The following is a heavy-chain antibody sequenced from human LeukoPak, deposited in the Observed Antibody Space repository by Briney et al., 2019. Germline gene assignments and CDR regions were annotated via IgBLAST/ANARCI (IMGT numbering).Heavy chain of an antibody. D-gene: IGHD3-10*02. CDR2: ISSLSGTI. CDR1: GFTFSSYS. J-gene: IGHJ6*04. V-gene: IGHV3-48*04. CDR3: AELGITMIGGV. Sequence: GGSLRLSCAASGFTFSSYSMNWVRQAPGEGLEWVSYISSLSGTIYYADSVKGRFTISRDNAKNSPYLQMNSLRAEDTAVYYCAELGITMIGGVWGKGTTVTISS.